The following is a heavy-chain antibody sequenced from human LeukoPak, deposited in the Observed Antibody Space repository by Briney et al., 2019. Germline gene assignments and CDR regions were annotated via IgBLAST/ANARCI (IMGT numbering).Heavy chain of an antibody. V-gene: IGHV3-9*03. D-gene: IGHD3-22*01. CDR2: ITWDSTGV. CDR3: AKSAGFSSGGVFDI. J-gene: IGHJ3*02. CDR1: GFTFTAYS. Sequence: GGSLRLSCAASGFTFTAYSMHWVRQVPGKGLEWVSGITWDSTGVGYVDSVKGRFTMSRDNAKNSVYLQMDSLRVEDMALYYCAKSAGFSSGGVFDIWGQGTMVTVSS.